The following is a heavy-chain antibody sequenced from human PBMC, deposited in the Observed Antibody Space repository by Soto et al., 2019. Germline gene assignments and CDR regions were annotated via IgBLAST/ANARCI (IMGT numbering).Heavy chain of an antibody. CDR1: GGSISTSNW. V-gene: IGHV4-4*02. J-gene: IGHJ4*02. Sequence: QVQLQESGPGLVKPSGTLSLTCAVSGGSISTSNWWSWVRQPPGKGLEWIGEVYRTGSTNYNPSLWSRQTISVDKSNAQYSVKLTSVTASDTAVYYCARARATIGAAAIFDCWGQGTLVTVAS. D-gene: IGHD6-13*01. CDR3: ARARATIGAAAIFDC. CDR2: VYRTGST.